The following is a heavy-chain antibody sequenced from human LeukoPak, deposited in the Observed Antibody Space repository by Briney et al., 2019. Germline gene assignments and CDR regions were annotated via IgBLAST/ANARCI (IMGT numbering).Heavy chain of an antibody. CDR2: IYSGGST. Sequence: GGSLRLSCAASGFTASSNYMSWVRQAPGKGLEWVSVIYSGGSTYYADSVKGRFTISRDNSKNTLYLQMNSLRAEDTVVYYCASTQRGDYFDYWGQGTLVTVSS. CDR1: GFTASSNY. J-gene: IGHJ4*02. CDR3: ASTQRGDYFDY. D-gene: IGHD2-15*01. V-gene: IGHV3-66*01.